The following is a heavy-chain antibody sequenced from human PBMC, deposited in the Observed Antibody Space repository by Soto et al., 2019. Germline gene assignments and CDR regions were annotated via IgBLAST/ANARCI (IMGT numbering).Heavy chain of an antibody. CDR2: INPSGGST. V-gene: IGHV1-46*01. CDR1: GYTFTSYY. Sequence: QVQLVQSGAEVKKPGASVKVSCKASGYTFTSYYMHWVRQAPGQGLEWMGIINPSGGSTSYAQKFQGRVTMTRDTSTSTVYMELSSLRSEDTAVYYCARVAWIPYSSSWYSAVDYWGQGTLVTVSS. J-gene: IGHJ4*02. CDR3: ARVAWIPYSSSWYSAVDY. D-gene: IGHD6-13*01.